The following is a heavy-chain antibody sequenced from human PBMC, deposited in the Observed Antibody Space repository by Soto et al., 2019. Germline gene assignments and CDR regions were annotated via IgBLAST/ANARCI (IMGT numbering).Heavy chain of an antibody. CDR2: IYHSGST. Sequence: PSETLSLTCAVSGGSISSSNWWSWVRQPPGKGLEWIGEIYHSGSTNYNPSLKSRVTISVDKSKNQFSLKLSSVTAAGTAVYYCARDADAITMVRGVIPNYYYGMDVWGQGTTVTVSS. CDR3: ARDADAITMVRGVIPNYYYGMDV. J-gene: IGHJ6*02. V-gene: IGHV4-4*02. D-gene: IGHD3-10*01. CDR1: GGSISSSNW.